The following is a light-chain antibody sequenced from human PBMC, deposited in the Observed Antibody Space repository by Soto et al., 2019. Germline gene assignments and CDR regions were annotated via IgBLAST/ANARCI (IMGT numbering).Light chain of an antibody. Sequence: QSVLTQPPSVSGAPGQRVTISCTGSSSNIGAGYDVHWYQQLPGTAPKLLIYGNSNRPSGVPDRFSGCKSGTSASLAITGRQAEDEADYYCQSYDSSLSGVVFGGGTQLTVL. CDR2: GNS. J-gene: IGLJ2*01. V-gene: IGLV1-40*01. CDR3: QSYDSSLSGVV. CDR1: SSNIGAGYD.